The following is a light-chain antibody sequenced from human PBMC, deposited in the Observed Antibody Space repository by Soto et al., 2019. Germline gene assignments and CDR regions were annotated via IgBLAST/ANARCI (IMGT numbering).Light chain of an antibody. Sequence: EIVLTQSPGTLSLSPGEGATLSCRASQTVSSSFLAWYQQKAGQAPRLLIYGASSRATCIPDRFSGSGSGTDFTLTITRLEPEDFAMYYCQQYGSSPGTFGQGTKVEIK. CDR2: GAS. CDR3: QQYGSSPGT. CDR1: QTVSSSF. J-gene: IGKJ1*01. V-gene: IGKV3-20*01.